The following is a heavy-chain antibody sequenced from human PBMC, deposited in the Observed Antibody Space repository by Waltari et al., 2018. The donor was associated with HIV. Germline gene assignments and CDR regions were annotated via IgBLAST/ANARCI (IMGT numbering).Heavy chain of an antibody. V-gene: IGHV4-39*01. CDR1: GGSISSSSYY. J-gene: IGHJ3*02. Sequence: QLQLQESGPGLVKPSETLSLTCTVSGGSISSSSYYWGWIRQPPGKGVGWIGGSYYSGSTADNPSVARRGTIYGDTSRNQFSMKLSSVTAADTAVYYCARQGAGGEYQLLFHAFDIWGQGTMVTVSS. D-gene: IGHD2-2*01. CDR2: SYYSGST. CDR3: ARQGAGGEYQLLFHAFDI.